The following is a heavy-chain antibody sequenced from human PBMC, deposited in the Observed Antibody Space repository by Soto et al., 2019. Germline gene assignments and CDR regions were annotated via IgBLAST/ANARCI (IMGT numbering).Heavy chain of an antibody. CDR2: VSHDGRNT. V-gene: IGHV3-30*18. D-gene: IGHD6-19*01. J-gene: IGHJ4*02. Sequence: VQLVESGGGVVQPGRSLRLSCAASGFTFSDYAMQWVRQAPGKGLEWVAVVSHDGRNTHYADSVKGRFTISRDSSKNTVSLKMTSLRAEDTAVYYCAKVGRQWLVTSDFNYWGQGALVTVSS. CDR3: AKVGRQWLVTSDFNY. CDR1: GFTFSDYA.